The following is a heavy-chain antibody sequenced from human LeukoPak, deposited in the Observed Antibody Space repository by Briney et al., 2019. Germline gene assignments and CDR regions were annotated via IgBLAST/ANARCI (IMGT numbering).Heavy chain of an antibody. CDR3: ARAARRDGYSSFFRIFGDYFDY. D-gene: IGHD5-24*01. CDR1: GYTFTSYY. CDR2: INPSGGST. J-gene: IGHJ4*02. Sequence: ASVKVSCKASGYTFTSYYMHWVRQAPGQGLEWMGIINPSGGSTSYAQKFQGRVTMTRDMSTSTVYMELSSLRSEDTAVYYCARAARRDGYSSFFRIFGDYFDYWGRGTLVTVSS. V-gene: IGHV1-46*01.